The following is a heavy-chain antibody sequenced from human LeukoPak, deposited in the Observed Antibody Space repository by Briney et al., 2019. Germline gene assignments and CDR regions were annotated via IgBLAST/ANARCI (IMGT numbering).Heavy chain of an antibody. D-gene: IGHD5-18*01. Sequence: PGGSLRLSCAASGFTFSSYAMSWVRQVPGKGLEWVSTISGSGGSTYHADSVKGRFTSSRDNSKNTLYLQMNSLRVEDTAVYYCAKETVMAPFPFDYWGQGTLVTVSS. V-gene: IGHV3-23*01. CDR3: AKETVMAPFPFDY. CDR1: GFTFSSYA. J-gene: IGHJ4*02. CDR2: ISGSGGST.